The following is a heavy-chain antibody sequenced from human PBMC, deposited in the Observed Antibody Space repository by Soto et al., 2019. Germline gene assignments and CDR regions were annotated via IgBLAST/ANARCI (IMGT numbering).Heavy chain of an antibody. Sequence: QVQLQESGPGLVKPSETLSLTCTVSGGSVSSGSYYWSWIRQPPWNGLEWIGYIYYSGSSNYNPSLKSRVTISVDTSKNQFSLKLSSVTAADTAVYYCARDTVAGTYYYGMDVWGQGTTVTVSS. CDR3: ARDTVAGTYYYGMDV. D-gene: IGHD6-19*01. CDR2: IYYSGSS. V-gene: IGHV4-61*01. J-gene: IGHJ6*02. CDR1: GGSVSSGSYY.